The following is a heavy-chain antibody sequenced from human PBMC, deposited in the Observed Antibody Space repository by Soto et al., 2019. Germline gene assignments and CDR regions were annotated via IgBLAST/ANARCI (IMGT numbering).Heavy chain of an antibody. CDR3: ATVIAMLRGVIGDV. CDR2: IKSKADGGTI. CDR1: GFIVSNAW. V-gene: IGHV3-15*01. J-gene: IGHJ6*02. D-gene: IGHD3-10*01. Sequence: EVQLVESGGGLVKPGGPLRLSCVASGFIVSNAWMTWVRQSPGKGLEWVGRIKSKADGGTIEYTAPVKGRFTISRDDSKNTLHLQMNSLTAEDTAVYYCATVIAMLRGVIGDVWGQGTTVTVSS.